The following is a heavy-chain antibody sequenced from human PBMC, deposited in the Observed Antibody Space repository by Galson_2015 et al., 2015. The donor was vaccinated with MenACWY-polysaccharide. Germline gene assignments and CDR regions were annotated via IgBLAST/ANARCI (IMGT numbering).Heavy chain of an antibody. CDR3: ARPNGYCTSTSCYRIFNY. Sequence: ETLSPTCAASGGSFTGYYWSWIRQPPGKGLEWIGEINHSGGANYNPSLKSRVTISLDTSKNQFSLNLNSVTAADTAVYYCARPNGYCTSTSCYRIFNYWGQGTLLTVSS. V-gene: IGHV4-34*01. CDR1: GGSFTGYY. J-gene: IGHJ4*02. D-gene: IGHD2-2*01. CDR2: INHSGGA.